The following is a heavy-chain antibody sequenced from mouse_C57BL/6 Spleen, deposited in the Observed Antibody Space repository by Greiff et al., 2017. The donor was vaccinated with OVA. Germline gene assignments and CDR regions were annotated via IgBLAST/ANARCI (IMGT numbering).Heavy chain of an antibody. Sequence: VQLQQSGAELVKPGASVKLSCKASGYTFTSYWMHWVKQRPGQGLEWIGMIHPNSGSTNYNEKFKSKATLTVDKSSSTAYMQLSSLTSEDSAVYYCARPFGLRAEWYFDVWGTGTTVTVSS. D-gene: IGHD2-4*01. CDR2: IHPNSGST. CDR1: GYTFTSYW. V-gene: IGHV1-64*01. CDR3: ARPFGLRAEWYFDV. J-gene: IGHJ1*03.